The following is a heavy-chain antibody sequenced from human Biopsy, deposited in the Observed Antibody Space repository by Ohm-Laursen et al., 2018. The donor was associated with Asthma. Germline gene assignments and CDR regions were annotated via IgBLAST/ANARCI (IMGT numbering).Heavy chain of an antibody. J-gene: IGHJ4*02. Sequence: RSLRLSCAASGFILSNYDMHWVRQAPGKGLEWVAVLSYNGNNKYYADSVRGRFTISRDNSENTLYLQMNSLRVEDTAVYYCARGDWYGSASNGYWGQGTLVPVSA. CDR2: LSYNGNNK. CDR3: ARGDWYGSASNGY. D-gene: IGHD6-6*01. CDR1: GFILSNYD. V-gene: IGHV3-30*03.